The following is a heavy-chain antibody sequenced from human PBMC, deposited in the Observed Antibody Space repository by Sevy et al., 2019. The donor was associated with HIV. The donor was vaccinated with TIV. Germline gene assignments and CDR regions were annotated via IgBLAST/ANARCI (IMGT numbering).Heavy chain of an antibody. Sequence: GGSLRLSCAASGFTFSSYAMSWVRQAPEKGLEWVSAIGGSGDTTYYADSVKGRFTISSDNSKNTLYLQMNSLRAEDRAVYDWARGGGWEVGALDNWFDPWGQGTLVTVSS. CDR3: ARGGGWEVGALDNWFDP. V-gene: IGHV3-23*01. D-gene: IGHD1-26*01. CDR1: GFTFSSYA. CDR2: IGGSGDTT. J-gene: IGHJ5*02.